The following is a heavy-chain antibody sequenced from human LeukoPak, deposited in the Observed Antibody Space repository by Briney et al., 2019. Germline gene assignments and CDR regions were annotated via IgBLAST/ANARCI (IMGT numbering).Heavy chain of an antibody. J-gene: IGHJ5*02. CDR2: ISYDGSNK. CDR1: GFTFSSYG. CDR3: AREGIENNWFDP. V-gene: IGHV3-30*03. D-gene: IGHD1-26*01. Sequence: GGSLRLSCAASGFTFSSYGMHWVRQAPGKGLEWVAVISYDGSNKYYADSVKGRFTISRDNSKNTLYLQMNSLRAEDTAVYYCAREGIENNWFDPWGQGTLVTVSS.